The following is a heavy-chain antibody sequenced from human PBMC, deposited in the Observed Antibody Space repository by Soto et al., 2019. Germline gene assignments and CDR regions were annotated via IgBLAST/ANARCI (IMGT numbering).Heavy chain of an antibody. V-gene: IGHV3-30-3*01. Sequence: GVSLRLSCTASGFMFSAYAMLWVRQAPGKGLEWVAAMSYDGTNTYYADSVKGRFTISRDNSKNTLFLQMSSLTADDSAVYYCERDLSQYTSGWYGIDFWGLGIVVTVSS. J-gene: IGHJ4*01. CDR3: ERDLSQYTSGWYGIDF. CDR2: MSYDGTNT. D-gene: IGHD6-19*01. CDR1: GFMFSAYA.